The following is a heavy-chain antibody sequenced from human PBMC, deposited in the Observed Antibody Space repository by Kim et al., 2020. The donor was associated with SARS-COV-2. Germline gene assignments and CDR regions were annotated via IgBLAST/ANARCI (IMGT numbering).Heavy chain of an antibody. CDR1: GFTFSSYA. V-gene: IGHV3-23*01. CDR2: ISGSGGST. CDR3: AKVVGGYDILTGYPWGVYYFDY. D-gene: IGHD3-9*01. J-gene: IGHJ4*02. Sequence: GSLRLSCAASGFTFSSYAMSWVRQAPGKGLEWVSAISGSGGSTYYADSVKGRFTISRDNSKNTLYLQMNSLRAEDTAVYYCAKVVGGYDILTGYPWGVYYFDYWGQGTLVTVSS.